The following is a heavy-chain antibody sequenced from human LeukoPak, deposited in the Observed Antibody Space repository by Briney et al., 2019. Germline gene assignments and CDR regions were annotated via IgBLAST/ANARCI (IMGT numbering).Heavy chain of an antibody. CDR3: ARRYGGNSGPFDY. J-gene: IGHJ4*02. D-gene: IGHD4-23*01. CDR2: ISSNGGST. Sequence: PGGSLRLSCTASGFTFSSYAMHWVRQAPGKGLEYVSAISSNGGSTYYANSVKGRFTISRDNSKNTLYLQMGSLRAEDMAVYYCARRYGGNSGPFDYWGQGTLVTVSS. V-gene: IGHV3-64*01. CDR1: GFTFSSYA.